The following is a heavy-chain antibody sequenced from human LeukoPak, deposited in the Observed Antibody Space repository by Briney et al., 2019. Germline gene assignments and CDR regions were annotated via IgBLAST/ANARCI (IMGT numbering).Heavy chain of an antibody. Sequence: GGSLRLSCEASGFSFSTYNMNWVRQAPGKGLEWISSITSDSRYRYYADSVKGRFTISRDNAKNSLYLQMNSLRAEDTAVYYCAELGITMIGGVWGKGTTVTISS. CDR2: ITSDSRYR. V-gene: IGHV3-21*01. CDR3: AELGITMIGGV. CDR1: GFSFSTYN. D-gene: IGHD3-10*02. J-gene: IGHJ6*04.